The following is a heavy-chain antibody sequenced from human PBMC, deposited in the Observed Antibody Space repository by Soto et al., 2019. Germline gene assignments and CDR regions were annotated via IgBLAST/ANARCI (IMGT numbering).Heavy chain of an antibody. CDR1: GGSFSGYY. V-gene: IGHV4-34*01. D-gene: IGHD6-13*01. Sequence: SETLSLTCAVYGGSFSGYYWSWIRQPPGKGLEWIGEINHSGSTNYNPSLKSRVTISVDTSKNQFSLKLSSVTAADTAVYYCARVGIAAAGPYPLVAPYFDYWGQGTLVTVSS. CDR3: ARVGIAAAGPYPLVAPYFDY. CDR2: INHSGST. J-gene: IGHJ4*02.